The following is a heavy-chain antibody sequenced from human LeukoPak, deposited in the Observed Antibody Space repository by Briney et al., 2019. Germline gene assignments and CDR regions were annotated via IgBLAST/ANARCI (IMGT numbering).Heavy chain of an antibody. Sequence: PSETLSLTCTVSGGSISSGSYYWSWIRQPAGKGLEWIGRIYTSGSTNYNPSLKSRVTISVDTSKNQFSLKLSSVTAADTAVYYCARGHSSSWYPFDYWGQGTLVTVSS. CDR2: IYTSGST. V-gene: IGHV4-61*02. J-gene: IGHJ4*02. D-gene: IGHD6-13*01. CDR3: ARGHSSSWYPFDY. CDR1: GGSISSGSYY.